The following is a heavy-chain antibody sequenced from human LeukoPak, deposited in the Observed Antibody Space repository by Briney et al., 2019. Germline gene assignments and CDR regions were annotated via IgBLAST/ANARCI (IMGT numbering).Heavy chain of an antibody. CDR2: ISYDGDNE. CDR3: ARVRGGRSWYYYGMDV. Sequence: GRSLRLSCAASGFTFSNFAMHWVRQAPGKGLEWVAVISYDGDNEYYADSVKGQFTISRDNSKDRLYLQMNSLGPEDTAMYYCARVRGGRSWYYYGMDVWGRGTTVTVSS. D-gene: IGHD3-16*01. CDR1: GFTFSNFA. V-gene: IGHV3-30-3*01. J-gene: IGHJ6*02.